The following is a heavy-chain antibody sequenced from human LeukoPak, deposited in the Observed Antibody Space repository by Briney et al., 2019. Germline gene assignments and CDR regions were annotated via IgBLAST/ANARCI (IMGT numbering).Heavy chain of an antibody. CDR2: ISAYNGNT. J-gene: IGHJ5*02. CDR3: ARVTHTELSTWFDP. D-gene: IGHD5-18*01. V-gene: IGHV1-18*01. Sequence: ASVKVSCKASGCTFSSYGISWVREAPGQGLEWMGWISAYNGNTNYAQKLQGRVTMTTDTSTNTAYMELRSLRSDDTAVYYCARVTHTELSTWFDPWGRGTLVTVSS. CDR1: GCTFSSYG.